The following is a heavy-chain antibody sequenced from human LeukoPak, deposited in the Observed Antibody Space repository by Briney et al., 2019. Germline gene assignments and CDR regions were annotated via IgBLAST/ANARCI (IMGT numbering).Heavy chain of an antibody. Sequence: ASVKVSCKASGYTFTSYGISWVRQAPGQGLEWMGWISAYNGNTNYAQKFQGRVTITADESTNTAYMELSSLRSEDTAVYYCARDASYSGFDYWGQGTLVTVSS. V-gene: IGHV1-18*01. CDR2: ISAYNGNT. D-gene: IGHD5-12*01. CDR1: GYTFTSYG. CDR3: ARDASYSGFDY. J-gene: IGHJ4*02.